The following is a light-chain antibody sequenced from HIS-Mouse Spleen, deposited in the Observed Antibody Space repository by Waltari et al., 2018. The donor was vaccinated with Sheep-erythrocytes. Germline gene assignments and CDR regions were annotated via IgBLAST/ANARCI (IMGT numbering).Light chain of an antibody. Sequence: SYELTQPPSVSVSPGPTASITCSGDKLGDTYACWYQQKPGQSPVLVIYQDSKRPSGIPERFSGSNSGNTATLTISRTQAMDEADYYCQAWDSSTAEVVFGGGTKLTVL. V-gene: IGLV3-1*01. CDR2: QDS. CDR3: QAWDSSTAEVV. J-gene: IGLJ2*01. CDR1: KLGDTY.